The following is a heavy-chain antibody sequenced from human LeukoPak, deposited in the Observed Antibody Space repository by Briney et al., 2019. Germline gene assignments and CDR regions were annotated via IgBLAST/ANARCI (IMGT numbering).Heavy chain of an antibody. Sequence: SETLSLTCLVSGGSISSSSYSWDWIRQPPGKGLEWIGNISYSGDTSYNPSLKSRVTISVDTSKNRFSLKLNSVTAADTALYYCARQLYSSRFDYWGQGTLVTVSS. D-gene: IGHD6-13*01. J-gene: IGHJ4*02. CDR2: ISYSGDT. CDR3: ARQLYSSRFDY. CDR1: GGSISSSSYS. V-gene: IGHV4-39*01.